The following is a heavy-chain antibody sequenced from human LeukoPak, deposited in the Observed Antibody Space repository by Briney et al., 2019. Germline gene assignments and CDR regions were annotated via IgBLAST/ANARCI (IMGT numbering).Heavy chain of an antibody. CDR3: AHRSVREGSFDY. V-gene: IGHV2-5*02. D-gene: IGHD5-24*01. CDR1: GFSLSTSAVG. CDR2: IYWDDDK. Sequence: ESGPTLVKPTQTLTLTCTFSGFSLSTSAVGVGWIRQPPGKALEWLALIYWDDDKRYNPSLKIRLTITKDTSKNQVVLTMTNMDPVDTATYFCAHRSVREGSFDYWGQGSLVTVSS. J-gene: IGHJ4*02.